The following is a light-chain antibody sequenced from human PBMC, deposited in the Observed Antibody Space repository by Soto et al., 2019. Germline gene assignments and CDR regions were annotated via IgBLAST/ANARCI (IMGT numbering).Light chain of an antibody. V-gene: IGKV4-1*01. CDR3: QQYYNKVT. J-gene: IGKJ5*01. CDR1: QSVLYSSNNKNY. CDR2: WAS. Sequence: DIVMTQSPDSLAVSLGERATINCKSSQSVLYSSNNKNYLAWYQQKSGQPPKLLISWASTRESGVPDRFSGSGSGTDFTLTISSLQAEDVAVYYCQQYYNKVTFGQGTRLEI.